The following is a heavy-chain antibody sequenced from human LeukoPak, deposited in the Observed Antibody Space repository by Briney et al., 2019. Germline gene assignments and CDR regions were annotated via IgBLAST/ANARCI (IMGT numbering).Heavy chain of an antibody. CDR3: ARTENVVVTANDAFNI. V-gene: IGHV3-30-3*01. Sequence: GRSLRLSCAASGFTFSSYAMHWVRQAPGKGLEWVAVISYDGSNKYYADPVKGRFTISRDNSKNTLYLQMNSLRAEDTAVYYCARTENVVVTANDAFNIWGQRAMVTVSS. D-gene: IGHD2-21*02. J-gene: IGHJ3*02. CDR1: GFTFSSYA. CDR2: ISYDGSNK.